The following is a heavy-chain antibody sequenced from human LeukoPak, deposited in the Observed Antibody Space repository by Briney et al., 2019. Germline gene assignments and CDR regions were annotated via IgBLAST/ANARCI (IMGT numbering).Heavy chain of an antibody. J-gene: IGHJ4*02. D-gene: IGHD3-22*01. CDR2: ISFDGSKQ. Sequence: GGSLRLSCAASGFTFSSFGMHWVRQASGKGLEWLAVISFDGSKQKYGDSVKGRFTISRDNSQNTLYLQINSLTTADTAVYFCAKEAQYYYDSSGYYDYWGQGTLVTVSS. CDR1: GFTFSSFG. CDR3: AKEAQYYYDSSGYYDY. V-gene: IGHV3-30*18.